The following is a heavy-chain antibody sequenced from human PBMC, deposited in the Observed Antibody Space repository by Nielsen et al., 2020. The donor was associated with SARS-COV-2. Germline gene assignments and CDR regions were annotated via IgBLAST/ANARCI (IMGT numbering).Heavy chain of an antibody. CDR3: VSVVTDLAFDP. D-gene: IGHD2-21*02. Sequence: SVKVSCKASGGTLSSYSIGWVRQAPGQGLEWMGGIIPIFGTANYAQKFHGRVTITADESTSTAYMELSSLRSEDTAVYFCVSVVTDLAFDPWGQGTLVTVSS. V-gene: IGHV1-69*13. J-gene: IGHJ5*02. CDR2: IIPIFGTA. CDR1: GGTLSSYS.